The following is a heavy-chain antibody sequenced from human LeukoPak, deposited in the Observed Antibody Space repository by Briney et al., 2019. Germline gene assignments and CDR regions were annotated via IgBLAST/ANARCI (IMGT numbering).Heavy chain of an antibody. CDR3: ARGTVPAGWVDP. Sequence: SETLSLACTVSGYSISSGYYWGWVRQPPGKGLEWIGSIYLGGSTYYNWSLKGRVTISVETSKDQFSLKLRSVTAADTAVYYCARGTVPAGWVDPWGQGTLVTVSS. CDR1: GYSISSGYY. D-gene: IGHD4-17*01. V-gene: IGHV4-38-2*02. J-gene: IGHJ5*02. CDR2: IYLGGST.